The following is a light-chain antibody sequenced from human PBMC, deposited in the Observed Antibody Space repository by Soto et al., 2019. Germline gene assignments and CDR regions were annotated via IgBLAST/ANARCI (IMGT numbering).Light chain of an antibody. CDR2: RNN. J-gene: IGLJ1*01. V-gene: IGLV1-47*01. Sequence: QSVLTQPPSASGTPGQRVTISCSGSSSNIGSNYVYWYQQLPGTAPKLLIYRNNQRPSGVPDRFSGSKSGTSASLAISGLRSEDEADYYCAAWDDSLVCGTGTKVTVL. CDR3: AAWDDSLV. CDR1: SSNIGSNY.